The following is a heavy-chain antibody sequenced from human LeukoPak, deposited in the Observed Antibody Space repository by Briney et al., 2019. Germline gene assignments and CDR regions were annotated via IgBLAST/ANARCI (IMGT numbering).Heavy chain of an antibody. D-gene: IGHD3-22*01. J-gene: IGHJ4*02. V-gene: IGHV4-31*03. CDR3: ARVWSSGYSDY. Sequence: PSETLSLTCTVSGGSISSGGYYWSWIRQHPGKGLEWIGYIYYSGSTYYNPSLESRVTISVDTSKNQFSLKLSSVTAADTAVYYCARVWSSGYSDYWGQGTLVTVSS. CDR1: GGSISSGGYY. CDR2: IYYSGST.